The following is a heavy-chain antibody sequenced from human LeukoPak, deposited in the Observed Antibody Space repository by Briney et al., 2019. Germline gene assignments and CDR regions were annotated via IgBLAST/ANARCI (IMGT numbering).Heavy chain of an antibody. J-gene: IGHJ4*02. CDR3: ARGRFHCGGDCTRVGFFDY. Sequence: SETLSLTCAVYGGSFSGYYWSWIRQPPGKGLEWIGEINHSGSTNYNPSLKSRVTISVDTSKNQFSLKLSSVTAADTAVYYCARGRFHCGGDCTRVGFFDYWGQGTLVTVSS. CDR2: INHSGST. V-gene: IGHV4-34*01. CDR1: GGSFSGYY. D-gene: IGHD2-21*02.